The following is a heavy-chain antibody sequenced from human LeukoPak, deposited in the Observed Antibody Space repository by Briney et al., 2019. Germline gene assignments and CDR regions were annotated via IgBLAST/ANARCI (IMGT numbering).Heavy chain of an antibody. CDR2: IYSGGST. D-gene: IGHD5-18*01. Sequence: GGSLSLSCAASGFTVSSNYMSWVRQAPGKGLEWVSVIYSGGSTYYAESVKGRFTISRDNSKNTLYLQMNSLRAEDTAVYYCARGGYNYGYGYFDYWGQGTLVTVSS. J-gene: IGHJ4*02. CDR1: GFTVSSNY. CDR3: ARGGYNYGYGYFDY. V-gene: IGHV3-53*01.